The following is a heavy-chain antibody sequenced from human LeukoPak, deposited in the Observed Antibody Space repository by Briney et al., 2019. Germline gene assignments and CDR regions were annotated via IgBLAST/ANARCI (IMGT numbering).Heavy chain of an antibody. J-gene: IGHJ4*02. CDR1: GGSFSGHY. V-gene: IGHV4-59*11. CDR3: ARDGEGELL. Sequence: SETLSLTCAVYGGSFSGHYWSWIRQPPGKGLEWIGYIYYSGSTNYNPSLKSRVTISVDTSKNQFSLKLSSVTAADTAVYYCARDGEGELLWGQGTLVTVSS. CDR2: IYYSGST. D-gene: IGHD1-26*01.